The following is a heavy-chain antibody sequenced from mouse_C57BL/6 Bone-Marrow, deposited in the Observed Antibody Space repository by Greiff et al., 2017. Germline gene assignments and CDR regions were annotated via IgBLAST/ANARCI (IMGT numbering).Heavy chain of an antibody. Sequence: VQVVESGPGLVAPSQSLSITCTVSGFSLTSYAISWVRQPPGKGLEWLGVIWTGGGTNYNSALKSRLSISKDNSKSQVFIKMNSLQTDDTARYYCARNYYGSSYYCAMDYWGQGTSVTVSS. CDR2: IWTGGGT. CDR1: GFSLTSYA. J-gene: IGHJ4*01. CDR3: ARNYYGSSYYCAMDY. V-gene: IGHV2-9-1*01. D-gene: IGHD1-1*01.